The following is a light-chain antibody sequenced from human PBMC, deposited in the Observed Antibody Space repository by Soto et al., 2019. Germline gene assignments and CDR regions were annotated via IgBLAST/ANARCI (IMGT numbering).Light chain of an antibody. CDR3: QQYGSSPIT. V-gene: IGKV3-20*01. Sequence: DIVLTQSPGTLSLSPGERATLSCRASETVNSNYLAWYQQKRGQAPRLLIYGASRRATGIPDRFSGSGSGTDFTLTISRLEPEDFAVYYCQQYGSSPITFGQGTRLEIK. J-gene: IGKJ5*01. CDR2: GAS. CDR1: ETVNSNY.